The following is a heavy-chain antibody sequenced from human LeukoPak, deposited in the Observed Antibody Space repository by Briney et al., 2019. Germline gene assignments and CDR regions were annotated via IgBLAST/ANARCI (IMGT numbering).Heavy chain of an antibody. CDR2: FNPNTGGTPYV. V-gene: IGHV1-2*06. CDR1: GYIFTDYY. Sequence: ASVKVSCKASGYIFTDYYMHWVRQAPGQGLEWMGRFNPNTGGTPYVRYAQKFQGRVTMTRDTSLSTAYMELSRLGSDDTAVYYCARDVRGGDGRPPSYNYYYYLDVWGKGTTVTVSS. CDR3: ARDVRGGDGRPPSYNYYYYLDV. D-gene: IGHD2-21*02. J-gene: IGHJ6*03.